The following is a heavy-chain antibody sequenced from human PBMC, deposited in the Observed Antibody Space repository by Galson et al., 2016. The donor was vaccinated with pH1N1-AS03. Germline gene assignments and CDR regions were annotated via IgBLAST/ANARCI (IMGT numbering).Heavy chain of an antibody. J-gene: IGHJ4*02. Sequence: LRLSCAASGFSFSTHGMFWVRQAPGKGLEWVAFIRYDGSHKYYADSIKGRFTISRDNSNNTVSLQMNSLTTEDTAVYYCARKYYDFWSYYYALWGQGTLVTVSS. CDR1: GFSFSTHG. CDR3: ARKYYDFWSYYYAL. CDR2: IRYDGSHK. V-gene: IGHV3-30*02. D-gene: IGHD3-3*01.